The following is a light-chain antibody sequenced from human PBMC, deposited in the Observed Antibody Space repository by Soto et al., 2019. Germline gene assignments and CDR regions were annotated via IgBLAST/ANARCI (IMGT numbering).Light chain of an antibody. CDR1: PSTSSF. Sequence: DIPMTQSPSIMSGSXGDRVTINFRAGPSTSSFLAGYQQKPGTPPNLXXHEASHLESVGPSRFSGSGSATEFTRTISSLQPGDFATYYGQHYNTYPWTFGQGTKVDIK. CDR3: QHYNTYPWT. J-gene: IGKJ1*01. CDR2: EAS. V-gene: IGKV1-5*03.